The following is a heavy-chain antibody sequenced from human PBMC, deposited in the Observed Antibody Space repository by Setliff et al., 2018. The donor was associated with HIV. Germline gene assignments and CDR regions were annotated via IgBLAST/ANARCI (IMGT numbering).Heavy chain of an antibody. J-gene: IGHJ5*02. Sequence: GGSLRLSCAASGFTFHDYAMHWVRQVPGKGLQWVSGISWNSDTIAYAVSVKGRFSISRDNAKNSLFLQMNSLRPEDTAFYYCAKAGPRYNWNYAYFDPWGQGTLVTVSS. CDR1: GFTFHDYA. D-gene: IGHD1-20*01. CDR2: ISWNSDTI. CDR3: AKAGPRYNWNYAYFDP. V-gene: IGHV3-9*01.